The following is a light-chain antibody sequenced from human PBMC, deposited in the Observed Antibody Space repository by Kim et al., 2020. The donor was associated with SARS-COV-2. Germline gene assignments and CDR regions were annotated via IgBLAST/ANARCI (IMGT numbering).Light chain of an antibody. J-gene: IGKJ1*01. CDR3: QQYGSS. Sequence: TLSWPPEKQATRSCRASQSVSSYLAWYRQKPGQAPRLLIYGASSRATGIPDRFSGSGSGTDFTLTIHRLEPEDFAVYYCQQYGSSFGQGTKVDIK. V-gene: IGKV3-20*01. CDR1: QSVSSY. CDR2: GAS.